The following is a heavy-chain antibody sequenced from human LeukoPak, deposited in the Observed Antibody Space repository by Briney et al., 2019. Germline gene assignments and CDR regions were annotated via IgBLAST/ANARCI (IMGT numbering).Heavy chain of an antibody. Sequence: PSETLSLTCSASGGSIGICSYYWAWIRQPPGKGLEWIGSIYYSGNTYYNPSLKSRVTISVDTSKNQFSLNVRSVTAAETAVYYCAILVTASQNFDYWGQGTLVIVSS. V-gene: IGHV4-39*01. CDR2: IYYSGNT. J-gene: IGHJ4*02. CDR1: GGSIGICSYY. D-gene: IGHD2-21*02. CDR3: AILVTASQNFDY.